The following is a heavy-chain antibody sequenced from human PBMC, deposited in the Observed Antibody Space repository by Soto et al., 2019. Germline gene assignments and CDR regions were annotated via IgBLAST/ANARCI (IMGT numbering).Heavy chain of an antibody. D-gene: IGHD5-12*01. V-gene: IGHV3-9*01. CDR2: ISWNSGSI. Sequence: EVQLVESGGGLVQPGGSLRLSCVASGFIFDDYAMHWVRQAPGKGLEWVSGISWNSGSIGYADSVKGRFTISRDNAKNSLYLQMNSLRAEDTALYYCAKDVRRDGYSYFDYWGQGTLVTVSS. CDR1: GFIFDDYA. J-gene: IGHJ4*02. CDR3: AKDVRRDGYSYFDY.